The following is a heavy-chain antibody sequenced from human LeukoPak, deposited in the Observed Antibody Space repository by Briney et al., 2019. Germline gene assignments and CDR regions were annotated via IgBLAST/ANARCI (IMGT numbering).Heavy chain of an antibody. CDR3: ARDRCSSASCFPLGYFDL. Sequence: GGSLRLSCAASGFTFSDYYMSWIRQAPGKGLEWVSYISGDATTSYYAGSVKGRFTISRDNAKNSLYLQMSSLRAEDTAMYYCARDRCSSASCFPLGYFDLWGRGTLVTVSS. CDR1: GFTFSDYY. CDR2: ISGDATTS. D-gene: IGHD2-2*01. V-gene: IGHV3-11*01. J-gene: IGHJ2*01.